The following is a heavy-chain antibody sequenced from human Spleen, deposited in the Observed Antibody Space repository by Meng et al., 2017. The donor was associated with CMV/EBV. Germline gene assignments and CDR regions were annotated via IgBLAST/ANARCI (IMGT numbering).Heavy chain of an antibody. J-gene: IGHJ5*02. CDR1: GASEFPFSTYA. D-gene: IGHD3-22*01. CDR3: ARGYYDCSGYFYKWFDP. Sequence: GGSLRLSCAASGASEFPFSTYAMHWVRQAPGKGLECVSAISGDGGTTDYADSVKGRFTVSRDNSKNTLYLQMGSLRADDTAVYYCARGYYDCSGYFYKWFDPWCQGTLVTVSS. V-gene: IGHV3-64*02. CDR2: ISGDGGTT.